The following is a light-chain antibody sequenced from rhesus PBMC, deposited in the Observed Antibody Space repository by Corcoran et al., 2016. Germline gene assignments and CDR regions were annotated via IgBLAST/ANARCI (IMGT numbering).Light chain of an antibody. J-gene: IGKJ4*01. CDR1: QNIYSN. CDR2: AAS. V-gene: IGKV1S12*01. Sequence: DTQMTQSPSALSAFVGDRVTISCRASQNIYSNLERYQQKPGKAPKLLIYAASSLQTGIPSRFTGIGPGTDFTLAVSSMQPEDSATYYCQHYYDNPLAIGGGTKVELK. CDR3: QHYYDNPLA.